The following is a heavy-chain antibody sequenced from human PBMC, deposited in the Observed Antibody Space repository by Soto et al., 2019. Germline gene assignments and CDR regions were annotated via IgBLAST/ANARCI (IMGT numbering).Heavy chain of an antibody. D-gene: IGHD5-18*01. V-gene: IGHV1-18*04. J-gene: IGHJ4*02. CDR3: ARVGAGHRSGLSRFDY. CDR2: ISAYNGNT. CDR1: GYSFTSYG. Sequence: QVQLVQSGAEVKKTGASVKVSCKASGYSFTSYGISWVRQAPGQGLEWMGWISAYNGNTNHAQKLQGRVTMTTDTSTSTAYMELRSLRSDDTAVYYCARVGAGHRSGLSRFDYWGQGTLVTVSS.